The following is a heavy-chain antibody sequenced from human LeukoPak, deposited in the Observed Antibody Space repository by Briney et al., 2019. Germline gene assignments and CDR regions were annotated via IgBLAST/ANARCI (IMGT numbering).Heavy chain of an antibody. CDR2: IYHSGSA. CDR1: GYSISSGYQ. J-gene: IGHJ4*02. V-gene: IGHV4-38-2*01. CDR3: ARAPHIVVVVAATPDYFDY. D-gene: IGHD2-15*01. Sequence: SETLSLTCAVSGYSISSGYQWAWIRQPPGKGLEWIGSIYHSGSAHYNPSLKSRVTISVDTSKNQFSLKLSSVTAADTAVYYCARAPHIVVVVAATPDYFDYWGQGTLVTVSS.